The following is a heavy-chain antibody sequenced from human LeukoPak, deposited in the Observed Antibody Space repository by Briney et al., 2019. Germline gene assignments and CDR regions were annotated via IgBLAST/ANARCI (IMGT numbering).Heavy chain of an antibody. V-gene: IGHV3-53*01. CDR1: GFTVSGTH. D-gene: IGHD3-16*01. CDR3: AKDEATSGGGLAP. CDR2: MYTGGTT. Sequence: PGGSLRLSCAASGFTVSGTHMSWVRQAPGKGLEWVSAMYTGGTTYYADSVMGRFTVSRDNSRNTVFLHMNSLRVDDTAVYYCAKDEATSGGGLAPWGQGTLVTVSS. J-gene: IGHJ5*02.